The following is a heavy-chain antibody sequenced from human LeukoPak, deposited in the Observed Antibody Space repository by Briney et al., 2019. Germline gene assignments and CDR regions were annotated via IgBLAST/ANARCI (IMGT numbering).Heavy chain of an antibody. V-gene: IGHV3-23*01. CDR3: ATGLAYCGGDCYDSLYPFDF. CDR1: GFTSNTYA. D-gene: IGHD2-21*01. J-gene: IGHJ4*02. Sequence: GGSLRLSCAASGFTSNTYAMSWVRQAPGKGLEWVSAISGSGANTYYADSVKGRFTISRDNSKSTLYLQMNSLRAEDTAVYHCATGLAYCGGDCYDSLYPFDFWGQGTLVTVSS. CDR2: ISGSGANT.